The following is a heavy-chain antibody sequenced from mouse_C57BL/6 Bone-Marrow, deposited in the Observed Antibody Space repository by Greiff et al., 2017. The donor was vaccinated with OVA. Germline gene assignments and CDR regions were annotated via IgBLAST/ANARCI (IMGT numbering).Heavy chain of an antibody. CDR1: GFNIKDDY. V-gene: IGHV14-4*01. J-gene: IGHJ2*01. CDR2: IDPENGDT. D-gene: IGHD2-10*01. Sequence: VQLKQSGAELVRPGASVKLSCTASGFNIKDDYMHWVKQRPEQGLEWIGWIDPENGDTEYASKFQGKATITADTSSNTAYLQLRSLTSEDTAVYYCRAYSGDCWGQGTTLTVSS. CDR3: RAYSGDC.